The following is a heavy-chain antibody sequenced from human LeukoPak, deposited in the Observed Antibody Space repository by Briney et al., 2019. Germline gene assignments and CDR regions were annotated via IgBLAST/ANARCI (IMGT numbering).Heavy chain of an antibody. J-gene: IGHJ4*02. CDR1: GGSISSSNW. D-gene: IGHD6-25*01. CDR3: ARGGREYYFDY. CDR2: IYYSGST. Sequence: PSETLSLTCAVSGGSISSSNWWSWVRQHPGKGLEWIGYIYYSGSTYYNPSLKSRVTISVDTSKNQFSLKLSSVTAADTAVYYCARGGREYYFDYWGQGTLVTVSS. V-gene: IGHV4-31*11.